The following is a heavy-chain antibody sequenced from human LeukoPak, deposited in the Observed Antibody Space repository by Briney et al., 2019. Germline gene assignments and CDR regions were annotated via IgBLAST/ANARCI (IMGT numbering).Heavy chain of an antibody. CDR1: GGTFGGYT. CDR3: ARETNGYSYAEDDAFDI. CDR2: IIPILGIA. Sequence: AASVKVSCKASGGTFGGYTISWVRQAPGQGLEWMGRIIPILGIANYAQKFQGRVTITADTSMSTAYMELSSLRSEDTAVYYCARETNGYSYAEDDAFDIWGQGTMVTVSS. V-gene: IGHV1-69*02. D-gene: IGHD5-18*01. J-gene: IGHJ3*02.